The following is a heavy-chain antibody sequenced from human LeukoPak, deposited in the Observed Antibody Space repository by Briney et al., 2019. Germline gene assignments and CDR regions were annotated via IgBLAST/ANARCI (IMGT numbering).Heavy chain of an antibody. CDR2: ISAYNGNI. Sequence: ASVKVSCKASGYTFTSYGISWVRQAPGQGLEWMGWISAYNGNINYAQKLQGRVTMTTDTSTSTAYMELRSLRSDDTAVYYCARAEWTTEAFDIWGQGTMVTVSS. J-gene: IGHJ3*02. CDR3: ARAEWTTEAFDI. D-gene: IGHD4-11*01. CDR1: GYTFTSYG. V-gene: IGHV1-18*01.